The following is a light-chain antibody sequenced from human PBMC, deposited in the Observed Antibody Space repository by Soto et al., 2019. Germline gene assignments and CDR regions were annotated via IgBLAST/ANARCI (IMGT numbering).Light chain of an antibody. J-gene: IGKJ2*01. V-gene: IGKV1-5*03. Sequence: DIQMTQSPSTLSASVGDRVTITCRASQSISSWLAWYQQKPGKAPKLLIYKASSLESGVPSRFSGSGSGTEVSLTITSLQPDDFATYYCQQYNSYPYTFGQGTKLAIK. CDR3: QQYNSYPYT. CDR1: QSISSW. CDR2: KAS.